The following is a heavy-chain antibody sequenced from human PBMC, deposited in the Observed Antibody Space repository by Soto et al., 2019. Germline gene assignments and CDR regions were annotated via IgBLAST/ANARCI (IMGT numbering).Heavy chain of an antibody. CDR3: ASLHGGYYDILTGYYIRWFDP. Sequence: SETLSLTCAVSGGSISSGGYSWGWIRQPPGKGLEWIGSIYYSGSTYYNPSLKSRVTISVDTSKNQFSLKLSSVTAADTAVYYCASLHGGYYDILTGYYIRWFDPWGQGTLVTVSS. CDR1: GGSISSGGYS. CDR2: IYYSGST. V-gene: IGHV4-39*01. J-gene: IGHJ5*02. D-gene: IGHD3-9*01.